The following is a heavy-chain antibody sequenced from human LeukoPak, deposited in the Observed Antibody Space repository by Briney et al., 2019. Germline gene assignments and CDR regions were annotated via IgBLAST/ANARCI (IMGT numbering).Heavy chain of an antibody. CDR3: ASQERYYDFWSGQVYFYYGMDV. Sequence: GGSLRLSCAASGFTFSSYPMSWVRQAPGKGLQWVSAISNGGGSAYYADSVKGRFTISRDNSKNTLYLQMNSLRADDTAVYYCASQERYYDFWSGQVYFYYGMDVWGQGTTVTVSS. CDR1: GFTFSSYP. V-gene: IGHV3-23*01. J-gene: IGHJ6*02. D-gene: IGHD3-3*01. CDR2: ISNGGGSA.